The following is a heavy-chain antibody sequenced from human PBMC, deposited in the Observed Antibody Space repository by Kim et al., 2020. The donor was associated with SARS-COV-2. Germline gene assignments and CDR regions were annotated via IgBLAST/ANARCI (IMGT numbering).Heavy chain of an antibody. D-gene: IGHD3-22*01. CDR2: ISAYNSNT. Sequence: ASVKVSCKASGYTFTRYGISWVRQAPGQGLEWMGWISAYNSNTNYEQMLQGRVTMTTDTSTSTAYMELRSLRSDDTAVYYCARHFRGVDHSGYYLGGYWGQGTLVTVSS. CDR3: ARHFRGVDHSGYYLGGY. CDR1: GYTFTRYG. V-gene: IGHV1-18*04. J-gene: IGHJ4*02.